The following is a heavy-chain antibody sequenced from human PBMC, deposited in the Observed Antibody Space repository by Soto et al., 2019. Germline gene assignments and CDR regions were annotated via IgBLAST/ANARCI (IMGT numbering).Heavy chain of an antibody. V-gene: IGHV1-69*01. Sequence: QVQLVQSGAEVKKPASSVKVSCKASGGTFSSYAISWVRQAPGQGLEWMGGIIPIFGTANYAQKFQGRVTITADESTSTAYRELSSLRSEDTAVYYCAPSPFGEYYDSSGYYASFEDIWGQGTMVTVSS. CDR2: IIPIFGTA. CDR1: GGTFSSYA. J-gene: IGHJ3*02. CDR3: APSPFGEYYDSSGYYASFEDI. D-gene: IGHD3-22*01.